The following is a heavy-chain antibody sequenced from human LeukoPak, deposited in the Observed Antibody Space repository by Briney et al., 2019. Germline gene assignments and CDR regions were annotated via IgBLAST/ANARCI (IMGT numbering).Heavy chain of an antibody. J-gene: IGHJ6*02. CDR1: GYSFTGSY. V-gene: IGHV1-2*02. Sequence: ASVKVSCKASGYSFTGSYMHWVRQAPGQGLERMGWINPNSDGTNYAQKFQGRVTMTRDTSISTAYMELSRLRSDDTAVYYCARVKSGSGTYYKHWSLYYYAMDVWGQGTTVTVSS. CDR3: ARVKSGSGTYYKHWSLYYYAMDV. CDR2: INPNSDGT. D-gene: IGHD3-10*01.